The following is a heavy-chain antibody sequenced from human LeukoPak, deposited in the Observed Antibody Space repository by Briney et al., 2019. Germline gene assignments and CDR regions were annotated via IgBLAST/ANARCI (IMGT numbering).Heavy chain of an antibody. CDR3: ARHSPQENYYDSSGYPDY. CDR2: IYYSGST. J-gene: IGHJ4*02. CDR1: GGSISSGSYY. V-gene: IGHV4-39*01. D-gene: IGHD3-22*01. Sequence: PSQTLSLTCTVSGGSISSGSYYWGWIRQPPGKGLEWIGSIYYSGSTYYNPSLKSRVTISVDTSKNQFSLKLSSVTAADTAVYYCARHSPQENYYDSSGYPDYWGQGTLVTVSS.